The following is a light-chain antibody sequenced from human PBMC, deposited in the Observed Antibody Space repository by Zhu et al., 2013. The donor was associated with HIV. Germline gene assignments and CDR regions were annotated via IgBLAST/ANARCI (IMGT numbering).Light chain of an antibody. CDR1: HTISRW. V-gene: IGKV1-5*01. J-gene: IGKJ2*03. Sequence: DVEMTQSPSTLSASVGERVTITCRASHTISRWLAWYQQKPGKAPKLLIYDASTLESGVPSRFSGSGSGRDFTLTIGSLQPDDFAMYFCQETQTFSQFGFGQGT. CDR3: QETQTFSQFG. CDR2: DAS.